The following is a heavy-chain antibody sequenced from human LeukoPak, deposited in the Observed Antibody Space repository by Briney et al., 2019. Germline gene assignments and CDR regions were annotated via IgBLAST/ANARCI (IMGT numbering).Heavy chain of an antibody. CDR1: GGSFSGYY. CDR2: INHSGST. Sequence: PSETLSLTCAVYGGSFSGYYWSWIRQPPGKGLEWIGEINHSGSTNYNPSLKSRVTISVDTSKNQFSLKLSSVTAADTAVYYCARGPYYDSSGYYWSFDYWGQGTLVTVSS. CDR3: ARGPYYDSSGYYWSFDY. V-gene: IGHV4-34*01. D-gene: IGHD3-22*01. J-gene: IGHJ4*02.